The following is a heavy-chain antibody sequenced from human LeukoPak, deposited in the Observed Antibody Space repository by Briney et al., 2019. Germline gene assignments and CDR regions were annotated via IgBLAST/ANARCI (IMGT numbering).Heavy chain of an antibody. Sequence: PGRSLRLSCAASGFTFSSYAMHWVRQAPGKGLEWVAVISYDGSNKYYADSVKGRFTISRDNSKNTPYLQMNSLRAEDTAVYYCARGGSYGYLLEIDYWGQGTLVTVSS. CDR1: GFTFSSYA. V-gene: IGHV3-30*04. D-gene: IGHD5-18*01. J-gene: IGHJ4*02. CDR2: ISYDGSNK. CDR3: ARGGSYGYLLEIDY.